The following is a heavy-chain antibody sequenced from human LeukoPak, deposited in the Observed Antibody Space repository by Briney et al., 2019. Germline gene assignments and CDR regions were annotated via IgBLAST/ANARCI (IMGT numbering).Heavy chain of an antibody. CDR3: AKDKGYCSSTSCYTIFDY. V-gene: IGHV3-23*01. D-gene: IGHD2-2*02. CDR1: GFPFSSYA. Sequence: GGSLRLSCAASGFPFSSYAMSWVRPAPGKGLEWVSAISGSGGSTYYADSVKGRFTISRDNSKNTLYLQMNSLRAEDTAVYYCAKDKGYCSSTSCYTIFDYWGQGTLVTVSS. CDR2: ISGSGGST. J-gene: IGHJ4*02.